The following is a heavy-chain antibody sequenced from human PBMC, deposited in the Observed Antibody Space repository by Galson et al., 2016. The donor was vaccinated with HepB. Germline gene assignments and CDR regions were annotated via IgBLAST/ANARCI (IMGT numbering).Heavy chain of an antibody. D-gene: IGHD3-16*01. CDR1: GFYFSSYA. V-gene: IGHV3-23*01. J-gene: IGHJ5*02. CDR2: TSGSGDRT. Sequence: SLRLSCGASGFYFSSYAMGWVRQGPGKGLEWVSCTSGSGDRTYYADSVKGRFTMSRDNSKNTLYLQMNSLRAEDTAVYYCAKDLGAFWFDPWGQGTLVTVSS. CDR3: AKDLGAFWFDP.